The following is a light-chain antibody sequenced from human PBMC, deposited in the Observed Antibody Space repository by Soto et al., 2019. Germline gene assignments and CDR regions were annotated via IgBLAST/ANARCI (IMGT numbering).Light chain of an antibody. J-gene: IGKJ5*01. CDR2: DAS. CDR3: QQYAIRPPVT. V-gene: IGKV3-15*01. Sequence: EVVMTQSPATLSVSPGERATLSCRSSQSVRNGLAWYQQKPGQPPRLLIYDASTRATGIPARFSGSGFGTEFTLTISSLQSEDFAVYYCQQYAIRPPVTFGQGTRLYIE. CDR1: QSVRNG.